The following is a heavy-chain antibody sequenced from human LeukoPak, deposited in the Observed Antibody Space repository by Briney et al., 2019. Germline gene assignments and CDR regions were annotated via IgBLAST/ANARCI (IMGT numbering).Heavy chain of an antibody. Sequence: GASVKVSCKASGYTFTGYYMHWVRQAPGQGLEWTGWINPNSGGTNYAQKFQGRVTMTRDTSISTAYMELSRLRSDDTAVYYCARGDSRGVIYYFDYWGQGTLVTVSS. CDR2: INPNSGGT. V-gene: IGHV1-2*02. J-gene: IGHJ4*02. D-gene: IGHD3-22*01. CDR1: GYTFTGYY. CDR3: ARGDSRGVIYYFDY.